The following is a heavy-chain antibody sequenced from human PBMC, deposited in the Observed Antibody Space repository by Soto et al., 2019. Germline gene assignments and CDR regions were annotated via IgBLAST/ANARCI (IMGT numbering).Heavy chain of an antibody. CDR3: ARDNRYSYGPDYYYYGMDV. J-gene: IGHJ6*02. CDR1: GGSISSSNW. CDR2: IYHSGST. Sequence: SETLSLTCAVSGGSISSSNWWSWVRQPPGKGLEWIGEIYHSGSTNYNPSLKSRVTISVDKSKNQFSLELSSVTAADTAVYYCARDNRYSYGPDYYYYGMDVWGQGTTVTVSS. D-gene: IGHD5-18*01. V-gene: IGHV4-4*02.